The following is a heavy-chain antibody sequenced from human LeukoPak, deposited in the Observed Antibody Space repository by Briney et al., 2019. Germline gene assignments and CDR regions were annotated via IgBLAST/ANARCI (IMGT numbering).Heavy chain of an antibody. D-gene: IGHD3-3*01. CDR2: ISSSSSYI. Sequence: GGSLRLSCAASGFTFNDHFMAWVRQSPGKGLEWVSSISSSSSYIYYADSVKGRFTISRDNAKNSLYLQMNSLRAEDTAVYYCAAFWSGYSYFDYWGQGTLVTVSS. J-gene: IGHJ4*02. CDR3: AAFWSGYSYFDY. CDR1: GFTFNDHF. V-gene: IGHV3-11*06.